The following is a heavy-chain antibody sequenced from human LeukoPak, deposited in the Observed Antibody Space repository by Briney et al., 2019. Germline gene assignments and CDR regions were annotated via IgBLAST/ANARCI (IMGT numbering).Heavy chain of an antibody. J-gene: IGHJ5*02. CDR3: ARGNDFWSGYPTYWFDP. CDR1: GGTFSSYT. D-gene: IGHD3-3*01. Sequence: SVKVSCKASGGTFSSYTISWVRQAPGQGLEWMGRIIPILGIANYAQKFQGRVTITADKSTSTAYMELSSLRSEDTAVYYCARGNDFWSGYPTYWFDPWGQGTLVTVSS. CDR2: IIPILGIA. V-gene: IGHV1-69*02.